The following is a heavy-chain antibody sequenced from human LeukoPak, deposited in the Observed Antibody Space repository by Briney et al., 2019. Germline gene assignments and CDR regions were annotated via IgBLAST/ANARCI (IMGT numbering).Heavy chain of an antibody. CDR2: INSDGSST. D-gene: IGHD3-22*01. V-gene: IGHV3-74*01. CDR3: ARQIVTYYYDSSGYSQPIYFDY. J-gene: IGHJ4*02. CDR1: GFTFSSYW. Sequence: GGSLRLSCAASGFTFSSYWMHWVRQAPGKGLVWVSRINSDGSSTSYADSVKGRFTISRDNAKNTLYLQMNSLRAEDTAVYYCARQIVTYYYDSSGYSQPIYFDYWGQGTLVTVSS.